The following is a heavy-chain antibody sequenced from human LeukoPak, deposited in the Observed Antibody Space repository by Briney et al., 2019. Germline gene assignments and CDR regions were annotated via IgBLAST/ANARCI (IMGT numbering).Heavy chain of an antibody. CDR2: IYYNGDT. CDR1: GDSVSSSDYY. V-gene: IGHV4-39*07. CDR3: ARSNIGTYRTLTY. J-gene: IGHJ4*02. Sequence: SETLSLTCSVSGDSVSSSDYYWGWVRLPPGKGLEWIANIYYNGDTYSNPSLKGRVSLSADSSENQFSLKLSSVTAADTAMYFCARSNIGTYRTLTYWGPGTQVTVSA. D-gene: IGHD1-26*01.